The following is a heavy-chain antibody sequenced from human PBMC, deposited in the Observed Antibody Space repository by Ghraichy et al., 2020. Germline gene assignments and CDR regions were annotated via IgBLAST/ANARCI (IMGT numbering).Heavy chain of an antibody. D-gene: IGHD6-13*01. CDR1: GGSFSGYY. CDR2: INHSGST. V-gene: IGHV4-34*01. Sequence: SETLSLTCAVYGGSFSGYYWSWIRQPPGKGLEWIGEINHSGSTNYNPSLKSRVTISVDTSKNQFSLKLSSVTAADTAVYYCARGRYSSSWYSGWYFQHWGQGTLVTVSS. J-gene: IGHJ1*01. CDR3: ARGRYSSSWYSGWYFQH.